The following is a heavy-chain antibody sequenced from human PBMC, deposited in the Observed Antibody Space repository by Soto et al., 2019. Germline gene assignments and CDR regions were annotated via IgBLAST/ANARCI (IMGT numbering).Heavy chain of an antibody. Sequence: RSLTCTVSGGSISSGDYYWSWIRQPPGKGLEWIGCIYYSGSTYYNPSLKSRVTISVDTSKNQFSLKLSSVTAADTAVYYCASSTTYSWFDPWGQGTLVTVSS. V-gene: IGHV4-30-4*01. J-gene: IGHJ5*02. CDR3: ASSTTYSWFDP. CDR2: IYYSGST. D-gene: IGHD2-2*01. CDR1: GGSISSGDYY.